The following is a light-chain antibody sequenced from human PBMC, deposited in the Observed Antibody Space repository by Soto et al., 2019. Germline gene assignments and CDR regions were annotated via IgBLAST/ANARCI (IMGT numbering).Light chain of an antibody. CDR3: SSYTSSSTLV. Sequence: QSVLTQPASMSGSDGQSITISCTGSSGDVGGYNYVSWYQQHPGKAPKLIIYEVSNRPSGVSNRFSGSKSGNTASLTISGLQAEDEADYYCSSYTSSSTLVFGAGTRSPS. CDR1: SGDVGGYNY. V-gene: IGLV2-14*01. CDR2: EVS. J-gene: IGLJ1*01.